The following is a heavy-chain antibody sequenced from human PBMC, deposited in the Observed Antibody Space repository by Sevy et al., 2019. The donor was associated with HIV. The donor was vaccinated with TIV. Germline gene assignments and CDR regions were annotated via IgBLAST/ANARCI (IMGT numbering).Heavy chain of an antibody. CDR3: VAANSWDDY. Sequence: GGSLRLSCATSGFTFSSYWMHWVRQAPGKGLVWVSRVNSDGSSTTYADSVKGRFTISRDNAKNTLSLQMNSLRAEDTAVYYCVAANSWDDYWGQGTLVTVSS. CDR2: VNSDGSST. J-gene: IGHJ4*02. V-gene: IGHV3-74*01. CDR1: GFTFSSYW. D-gene: IGHD6-13*01.